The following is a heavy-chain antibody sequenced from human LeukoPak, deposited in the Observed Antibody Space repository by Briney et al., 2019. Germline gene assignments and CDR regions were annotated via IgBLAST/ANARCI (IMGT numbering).Heavy chain of an antibody. CDR2: IYYSGST. CDR3: ARRYYDSSDSPFDY. J-gene: IGHJ4*02. Sequence: PSETLSLTCTVSGGSISSGGYYWSWIRQHPGKGLEWIGYIYYSGSTYYNPSLKSRVTISVDTSKNQFSLKLSSVTAADTAVYYCARRYYDSSDSPFDYWGQGTLVTVSS. D-gene: IGHD3-22*01. V-gene: IGHV4-31*03. CDR1: GGSISSGGYY.